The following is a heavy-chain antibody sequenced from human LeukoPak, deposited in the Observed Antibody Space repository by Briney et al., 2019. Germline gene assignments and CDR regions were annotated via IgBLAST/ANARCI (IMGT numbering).Heavy chain of an antibody. CDR3: VRGFPRFDP. Sequence: QAGGSLRLSCAASGFTFSSYWMTWVRQAPGKGLGWVANIKQDGSEKHYVDSVKGRFTLSSDNAKNSLYLQMNTPRAHDTAVHYCVRGFPRFDPRGQGTLVTVSS. J-gene: IGHJ5*02. V-gene: IGHV3-7*01. CDR1: GFTFSSYW. CDR2: IKQDGSEK.